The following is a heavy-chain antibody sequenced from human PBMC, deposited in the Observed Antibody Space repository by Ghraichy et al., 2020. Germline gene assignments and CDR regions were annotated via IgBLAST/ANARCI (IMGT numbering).Heavy chain of an antibody. D-gene: IGHD3-22*01. CDR1: GFTFNNYA. CDR3: AKDPSYYDYDTNFDS. Sequence: GESLNISCAASGFTFNNYAMSWVRQAPGKGLEWVSSVRGSGDDTYYADSVKGRFTISRDNSKNTLYLQMNCLGAEDTAVYCCAKDPSYYDYDTNFDSWGQGTLVTVSS. V-gene: IGHV3-23*01. CDR2: VRGSGDDT. J-gene: IGHJ4*02.